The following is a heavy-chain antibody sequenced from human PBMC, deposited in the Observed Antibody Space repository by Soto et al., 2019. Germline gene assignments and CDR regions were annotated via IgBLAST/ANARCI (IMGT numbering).Heavy chain of an antibody. Sequence: QVQLVQSGAEAKKPGSSVKVSCKTSGGSFKNYGFNWVRQVPRQGLEWMGGIILMFGIVKFVQIFQGRVTFIADESTGTAYMELTSLKPEDPAVYYFAGEVGGTGLQFWGQGTLVIVSS. J-gene: IGHJ4*02. CDR1: GGSFKNYG. V-gene: IGHV1-69*12. CDR2: IILMFGIV. D-gene: IGHD3-9*01. CDR3: AGEVGGTGLQF.